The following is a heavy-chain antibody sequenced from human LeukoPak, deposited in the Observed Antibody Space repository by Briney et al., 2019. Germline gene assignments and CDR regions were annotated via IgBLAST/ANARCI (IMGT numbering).Heavy chain of an antibody. CDR1: GYTFTSYY. J-gene: IGHJ6*02. Sequence: GASVKVSCKASGYTFTSYYMHWVRQAPGQGLEWMGIINPSGGSTSYAQKFQGRVTMTRDTSTSTVYMELSSLRSEDTAVYYCARAGRYCSSTSCRNYYYYGMDVWGQGTTVTVSS. CDR2: INPSGGST. CDR3: ARAGRYCSSTSCRNYYYYGMDV. D-gene: IGHD2-2*01. V-gene: IGHV1-46*01.